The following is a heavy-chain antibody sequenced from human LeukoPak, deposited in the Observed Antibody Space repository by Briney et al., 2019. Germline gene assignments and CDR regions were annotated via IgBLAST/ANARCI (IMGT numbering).Heavy chain of an antibody. CDR2: MFHTGNGNS. CDR3: GRGPLDHFYGDYVVDN. CDR1: GTSISSGNYY. Sequence: SQTLSLTCSVSGTSISSGNYYWSWIRQPPGEGLEWISYMFHTGNGNSYYNPSLKSRASLSMDSAKNQFFLTLTSVTAADTAVYYCGRGPLDHFYGDYVVDNWGQGILIRVSS. D-gene: IGHD4-17*01. V-gene: IGHV4-31*03. J-gene: IGHJ4*02.